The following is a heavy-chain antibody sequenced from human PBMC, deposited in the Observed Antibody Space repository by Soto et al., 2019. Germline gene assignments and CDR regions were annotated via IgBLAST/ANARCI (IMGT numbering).Heavy chain of an antibody. D-gene: IGHD6-19*01. CDR1: GGSISSSSYY. J-gene: IGHJ5*02. Sequence: SETLSLTCTVSGGSISSSSYYWGWIRQPPGKGLEWIGSIYYSGSTYYNPSLKSRVTISVDTSKNQFSLKLSSVTAADTAVYYCARLWLVLGGPWFDPWGQGTLVTVSS. CDR3: ARLWLVLGGPWFDP. V-gene: IGHV4-39*01. CDR2: IYYSGST.